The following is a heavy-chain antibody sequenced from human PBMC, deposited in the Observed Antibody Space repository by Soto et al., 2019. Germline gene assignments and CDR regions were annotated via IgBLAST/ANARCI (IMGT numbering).Heavy chain of an antibody. CDR2: ISYDGSNK. D-gene: IGHD3-10*01. CDR3: ARGLLWFGEPDWYFDL. V-gene: IGHV3-30*03. CDR1: EFTFSSYG. Sequence: GGSLRLSCAASEFTFSSYGMHWVRQAPGKGLEWVARISYDGSNKYYGGSVKGRFTISRDNSKNTLSLQMNSLTVEDTAVYYCARGLLWFGEPDWYFDLWGRGTLVTVSS. J-gene: IGHJ2*01.